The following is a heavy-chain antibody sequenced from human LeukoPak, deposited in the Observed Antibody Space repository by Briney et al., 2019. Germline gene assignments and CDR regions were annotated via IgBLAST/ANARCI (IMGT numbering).Heavy chain of an antibody. CDR3: ARDSGFGELYYFDY. V-gene: IGHV4-34*01. D-gene: IGHD3-10*01. CDR1: GGSFSGYY. Sequence: PSETLSLTCAVYGGSFSGYYWSWIRQPPGKGLEWIGEINHSGSTNYNPSLKSRVTISVDTSKNQFSLKLSSVTAADTAVYYCARDSGFGELYYFDYWGQGTLVTVSS. J-gene: IGHJ4*02. CDR2: INHSGST.